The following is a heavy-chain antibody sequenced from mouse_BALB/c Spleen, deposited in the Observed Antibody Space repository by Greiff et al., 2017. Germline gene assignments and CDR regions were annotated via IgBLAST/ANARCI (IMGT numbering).Heavy chain of an antibody. V-gene: IGHV3-6*02. J-gene: IGHJ4*01. CDR2: ISYDGSN. Sequence: EVQRVESGPGLVKPSQSLSLTCSVTGYSITSGYYWNWIRQFPGNKLEWMGYISYDGSNNYNPSLKNRISITRDTSKNQFFLKLNSVTTEDTATYYCARDYRYDVSYYAMDYWGQGTSVTVSS. CDR1: GYSITSGYY. CDR3: ARDYRYDVSYYAMDY. D-gene: IGHD2-14*01.